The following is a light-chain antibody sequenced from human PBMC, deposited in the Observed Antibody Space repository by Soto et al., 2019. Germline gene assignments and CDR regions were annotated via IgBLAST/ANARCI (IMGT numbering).Light chain of an antibody. J-gene: IGLJ2*01. Sequence: QSVLTQPPSVSGAPGQRVTISFTGSSSNIGAGYDVHWYQQLPGTAPKLIIYGNTNRPSGVPDRFSGSKSGTSASLAITGLQAEDEADYSCQSYDSSMSVVFGGGTKLTVL. CDR1: SSNIGAGYD. CDR3: QSYDSSMSVV. CDR2: GNT. V-gene: IGLV1-40*01.